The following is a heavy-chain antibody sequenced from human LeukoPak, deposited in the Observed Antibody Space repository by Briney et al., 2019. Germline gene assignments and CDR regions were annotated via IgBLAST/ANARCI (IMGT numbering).Heavy chain of an antibody. CDR1: GFPFSGYS. CDR3: ARVAKIASAVTRGSYFDY. D-gene: IGHD6-13*01. V-gene: IGHV3-48*04. J-gene: IGHJ4*02. Sequence: GGSLRLSCAASGFPFSGYSMNWVRQAPGKGLEWVSYISGSSSIIYYADSVKGRFTISRDNAKNSLYLQMNSLRAEDTAVYYCARVAKIASAVTRGSYFDYWGQGTLVTVSS. CDR2: ISGSSSII.